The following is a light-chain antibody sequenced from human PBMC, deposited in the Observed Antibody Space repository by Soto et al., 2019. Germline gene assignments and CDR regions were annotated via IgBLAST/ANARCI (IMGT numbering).Light chain of an antibody. V-gene: IGKV1-9*01. CDR1: QGTSSH. Sequence: DIQLTQSPSFLSASVGDRVTITCRASQGTSSHLAWYQQTPGKAPNLLIYATTTLQRGVPSRFNGSGSGTEFTLTISNLQPEDFASYYWQQLYSDRLTFGGGTKVEIK. J-gene: IGKJ4*01. CDR2: ATT. CDR3: QQLYSDRLT.